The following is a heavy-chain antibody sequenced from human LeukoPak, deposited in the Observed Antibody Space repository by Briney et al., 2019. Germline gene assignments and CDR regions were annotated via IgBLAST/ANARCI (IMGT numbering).Heavy chain of an antibody. D-gene: IGHD3-10*01. CDR3: AGYGSGKNFDY. Sequence: PGRSLRLSCAPSGFTFSNYGIHWFRQAPGKGLEWVAVIWYDGSQKYYADSVKGRFTISRDNYKNTLFLQMNSLRDEDTDVYYCAGYGSGKNFDYWGQGTLVTVSS. CDR2: IWYDGSQK. J-gene: IGHJ4*02. CDR1: GFTFSNYG. V-gene: IGHV3-33*01.